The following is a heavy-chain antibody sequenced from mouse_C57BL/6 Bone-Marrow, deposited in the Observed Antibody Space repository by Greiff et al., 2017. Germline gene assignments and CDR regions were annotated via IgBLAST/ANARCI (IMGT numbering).Heavy chain of an antibody. CDR3: VILMITTTDGVWDY. Sequence: EVKLMESGGDLVKPGGSLKLSCAASGFTFSSYGMSWVRQTPDKRLEWVATISSGGSYTYYPDSVKGRFTISRDNAKNTLYLQMSSLKSEDTAMYYCVILMITTTDGVWDYWGQGTTLTVSS. CDR1: GFTFSSYG. D-gene: IGHD2-4*01. J-gene: IGHJ2*01. CDR2: ISSGGSYT. V-gene: IGHV5-6*01.